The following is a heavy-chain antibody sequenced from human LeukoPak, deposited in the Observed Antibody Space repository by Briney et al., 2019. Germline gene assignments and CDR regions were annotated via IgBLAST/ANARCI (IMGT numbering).Heavy chain of an antibody. CDR2: ISGSGGST. Sequence: GGSLGLSCAASGFTFSSYAMSWVRQAPGKGLEWVSAISGSGGSTYYADSVKGRFTISRDNSKNTLYLEMNSLRAEDTAIYYCAKMKGHPLPKYYMDVWGQGTTVTVSS. J-gene: IGHJ6*03. V-gene: IGHV3-23*01. CDR1: GFTFSSYA. CDR3: AKMKGHPLPKYYMDV.